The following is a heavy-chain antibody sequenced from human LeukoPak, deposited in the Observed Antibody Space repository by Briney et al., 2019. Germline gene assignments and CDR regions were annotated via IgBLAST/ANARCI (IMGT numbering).Heavy chain of an antibody. CDR3: ARDRYSSSYENYYFEY. Sequence: GASVKVSCKASGYTSTRYYMHWVRQAPGQGLEWMGTINPSGGSTSYAQKFEGRVTMTRDTSTSTVYMELSSLRSEDTAVYYCARDRYSSSYENYYFEYWGQGTLVTVSS. CDR1: GYTSTRYY. D-gene: IGHD6-6*01. CDR2: INPSGGST. V-gene: IGHV1-46*01. J-gene: IGHJ4*02.